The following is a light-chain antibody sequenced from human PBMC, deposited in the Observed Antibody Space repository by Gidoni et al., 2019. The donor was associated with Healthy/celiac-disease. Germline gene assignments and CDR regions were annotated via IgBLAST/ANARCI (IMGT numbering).Light chain of an antibody. CDR1: SSDVGSYNL. CDR3: CSYAGSSTWV. Sequence: QSALTQPASVSGSPGQPIPIACTGTSSDVGSYNLVSWYQQHPGKAPKLMIYEVSKRPSGVSNRFSGSKSGNTASLTISGLQAEDEADYYCCSYAGSSTWVFGGGTKLTVL. V-gene: IGLV2-23*02. J-gene: IGLJ3*02. CDR2: EVS.